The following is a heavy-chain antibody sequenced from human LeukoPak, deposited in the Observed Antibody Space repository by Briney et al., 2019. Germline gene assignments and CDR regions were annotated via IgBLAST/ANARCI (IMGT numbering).Heavy chain of an antibody. V-gene: IGHV1-2*02. CDR1: GYTFTGYY. J-gene: IGHJ3*02. D-gene: IGHD3-22*01. CDR3: ARDSGAYYYDSSGYEAFDI. CDR2: INPNSGGT. Sequence: ASVKVSCKASGYTFTGYYMHWVRQAPGQGLEWMGWINPNSGGTNYAQKFQGRVTMTRDTSISTAYMELSRLRSDDTAVYYCARDSGAYYYDSSGYEAFDIWGQGTMVTVSS.